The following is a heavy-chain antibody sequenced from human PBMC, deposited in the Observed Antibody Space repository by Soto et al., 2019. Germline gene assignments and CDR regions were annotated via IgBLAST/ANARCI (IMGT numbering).Heavy chain of an antibody. CDR1: GGSISSYY. CDR2: IYYSGST. J-gene: IGHJ5*02. V-gene: IGHV4-59*01. CDR3: ARELYYDYVWGSYRYSSGFDP. D-gene: IGHD3-16*02. Sequence: QVQLQESGPGLVKPSETLSLTCTVSGGSISSYYWSWIRQPPGKGLEWIGYIYYSGSTNYNPSLKSRVTISVDTSKKQLTLKLSSVTAADTAVYYCARELYYDYVWGSYRYSSGFDPWGQGTLVTVSS.